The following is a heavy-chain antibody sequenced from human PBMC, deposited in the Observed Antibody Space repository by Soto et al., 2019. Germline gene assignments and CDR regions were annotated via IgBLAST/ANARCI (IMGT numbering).Heavy chain of an antibody. J-gene: IGHJ6*02. CDR2: ISSRGRSL. CDR3: ARGYHYFWTGYYISPYGMDV. V-gene: IGHV3-11*01. CDR1: AFTLRDYY. Sequence: GGSLRLSCALSAFTLRDYYMGWIRQAPGKVLEWGSYISSRGRSLYHADSGKGRFTLSRDNAKYSLYLQINGLRAEDTAVYYCARGYHYFWTGYYISPYGMDVWGQGTTVTSP. D-gene: IGHD3-3*01.